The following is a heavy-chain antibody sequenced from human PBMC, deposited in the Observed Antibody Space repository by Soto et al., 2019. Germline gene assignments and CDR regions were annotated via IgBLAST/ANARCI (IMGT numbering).Heavy chain of an antibody. V-gene: IGHV4-59*01. CDR3: ARAVGALNWFDP. J-gene: IGHJ5*02. D-gene: IGHD3-16*01. CDR1: GGSISSYY. Sequence: QVQLQESGPGLVKPSETLSLTCTVSGGSISSYYWSWIRQPPGKGLGWIGYIYYSGSTNYNPSLKSRVTISVDTSKNQFSLKLSSVTAADTAVYYCARAVGALNWFDPWGQGTLVTVSS. CDR2: IYYSGST.